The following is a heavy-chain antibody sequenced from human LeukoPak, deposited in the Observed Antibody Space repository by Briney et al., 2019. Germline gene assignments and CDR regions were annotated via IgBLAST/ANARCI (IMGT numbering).Heavy chain of an antibody. J-gene: IGHJ2*01. D-gene: IGHD3-16*01. Sequence: SETLSLTCAVSGYSISSGYYWGWIRQPPGKGLEWIGSIYHSGSTYYNPSLKGRVTTSVDTSKNQFSLKLSSVTAADTAVYYCARGASGGRYFDLWGRGTLVTVSS. CDR2: IYHSGST. CDR1: GYSISSGYY. CDR3: ARGASGGRYFDL. V-gene: IGHV4-38-2*01.